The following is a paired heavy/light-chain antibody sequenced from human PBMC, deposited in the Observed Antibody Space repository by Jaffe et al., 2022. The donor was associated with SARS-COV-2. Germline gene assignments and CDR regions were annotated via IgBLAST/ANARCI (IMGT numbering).Light chain of an antibody. Sequence: DIVMTQSPDSLAVSLGERATINCKSSQSVLFSSNNMNYLAWYQQKPGQSPKLLIYWASTRQSGVPDRFSGSGSGTDFTLTINSLQAEDVAVYYCQQYGAIPYSFGQGTKLEIK. CDR1: QSVLFSSNNMNY. J-gene: IGKJ2*01. CDR2: WAS. CDR3: QQYGAIPYS. V-gene: IGKV4-1*01.
Heavy chain of an antibody. CDR1: GFSFSNYV. Sequence: EVQLVESGGGLVQPGGSRRLSCAATGFSFSNYVMSWVRQAPGKGLEWVSEITAYGQSTNYADSAKGRFTISRDNSKNTLYLQMNDLTVEDTAVYYCARQSIDYNYDSWGQGALVTVSS. J-gene: IGHJ4*02. D-gene: IGHD5-12*01. CDR2: ITAYGQST. V-gene: IGHV3-23*04. CDR3: ARQSIDYNYDS.